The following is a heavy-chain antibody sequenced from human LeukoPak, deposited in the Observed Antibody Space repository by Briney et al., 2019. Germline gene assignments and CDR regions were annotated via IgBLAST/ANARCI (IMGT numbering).Heavy chain of an antibody. CDR2: IKQDGSEK. D-gene: IGHD3-22*01. V-gene: IGHV3-7*01. CDR1: GFTFNSYS. J-gene: IGHJ4*02. Sequence: GSLRLSCAASGFTFNSYSMHWVRQAPGKGLEWVANIKQDGSEKYYVDSVKGRFTISRHNAKNSLYLQMNSPRAEDTAVYYCARVVYYHDSSGYGTFDYWGQGTLVTVSS. CDR3: ARVVYYHDSSGYGTFDY.